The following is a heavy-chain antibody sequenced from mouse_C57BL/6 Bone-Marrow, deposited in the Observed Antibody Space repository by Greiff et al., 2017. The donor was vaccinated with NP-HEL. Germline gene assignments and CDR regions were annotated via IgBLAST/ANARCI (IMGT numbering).Heavy chain of an antibody. CDR1: GFSLTSYG. Sequence: VKLMESGPGLVQPSQSLSITCTVSGFSLTSYGVHWVRQSPGKGLEWLGVIWSGGSTDYNAAFISRLSTSKDDSKSQVFFKMNSLQADDTAIYYCASSYGSSPLYAMDYWGQGTSVTVSS. J-gene: IGHJ4*01. V-gene: IGHV2-2*01. CDR3: ASSYGSSPLYAMDY. CDR2: IWSGGST. D-gene: IGHD1-1*01.